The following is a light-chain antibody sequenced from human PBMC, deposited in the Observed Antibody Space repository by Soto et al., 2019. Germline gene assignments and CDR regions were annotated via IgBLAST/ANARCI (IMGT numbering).Light chain of an antibody. CDR2: EVS. CDR3: SSYTSITTRV. J-gene: IGLJ3*02. CDR1: SSDVGGYNY. Sequence: QSALTQPASVSGSPGQSITISCTGSSSDVGGYNYVSWYQHHRGKAPQLMIYEVSNRPSGISNRFSGSKSGNTASLTISGLQAEDEADYYCSSYTSITTRVFGGGTKLTVL. V-gene: IGLV2-14*01.